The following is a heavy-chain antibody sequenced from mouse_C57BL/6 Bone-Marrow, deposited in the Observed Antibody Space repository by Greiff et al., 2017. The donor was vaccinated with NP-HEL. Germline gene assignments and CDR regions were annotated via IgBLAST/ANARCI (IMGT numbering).Heavy chain of an antibody. V-gene: IGHV1-78*01. CDR3: ALVAKRTWFAY. CDR1: GYTFTDHT. D-gene: IGHD1-1*01. J-gene: IGHJ3*01. CDR2: IYPRDGST. Sequence: VQRVESDAELVKPGASVKISCKVSGYTFTDHTIHWMKQRPEQGLEWIGYIYPRDGSTKYNEKFKGKATLTADKSSSTAYMQLNSLTSEDSAVYFCALVAKRTWFAYWGQGTLVTVSA.